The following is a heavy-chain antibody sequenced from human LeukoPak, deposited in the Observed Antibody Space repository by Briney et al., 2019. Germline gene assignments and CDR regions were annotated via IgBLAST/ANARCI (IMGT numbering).Heavy chain of an antibody. V-gene: IGHV4-39*07. J-gene: IGHJ4*02. CDR3: ARDYYGDRYYFDY. D-gene: IGHD4-17*01. CDR1: GGSISSSSYY. Sequence: SETLSLTCTVSGGSISSSSYYWGWIRQPPGKGLEWIGSIHYSGSTNYNPSLKSRVTMSVDTSKNQFSLKLSSVTAADTAVYYCARDYYGDRYYFDYWGQGTLVTVSS. CDR2: IHYSGST.